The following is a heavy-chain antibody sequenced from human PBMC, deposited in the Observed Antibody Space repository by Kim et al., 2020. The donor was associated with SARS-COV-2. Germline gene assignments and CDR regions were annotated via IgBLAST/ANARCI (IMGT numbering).Heavy chain of an antibody. CDR3: ARHLEYYYYYMDV. J-gene: IGHJ6*03. V-gene: IGHV4-39*01. CDR1: GGSVSSSTYY. CDR2: IHYSGST. Sequence: SETLSLTCTVSGGSVSSSTYYWGWFRQPPGKGLEWIATIHYSGSTHYNPSLKSRATISVDTSKNQFSLRLTSVTAADTAVYFCARHLEYYYYYMDVWGKGTTVTLSS.